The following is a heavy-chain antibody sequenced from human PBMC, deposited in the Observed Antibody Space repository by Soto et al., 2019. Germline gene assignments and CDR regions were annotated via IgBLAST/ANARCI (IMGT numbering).Heavy chain of an antibody. V-gene: IGHV3-23*01. Sequence: GVLRLSCAASGFTFNTYGMTWVRQAPGKGLEWVSTVSGSGGGTYYADSVKGRFTISRVNSKNTMHLQMSNLRAEDTAVYFCARIGPYCGGDCYPDFDFWGLGTPVTVSS. J-gene: IGHJ4*02. CDR1: GFTFNTYG. CDR3: ARIGPYCGGDCYPDFDF. CDR2: VSGSGGGT. D-gene: IGHD2-21*02.